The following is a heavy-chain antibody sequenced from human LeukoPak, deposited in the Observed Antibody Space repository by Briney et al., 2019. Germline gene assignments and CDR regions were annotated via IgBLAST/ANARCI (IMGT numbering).Heavy chain of an antibody. J-gene: IGHJ5*02. CDR2: ISSSSSYI. Sequence: PGGSLRLSCAASGFTFSSYSMNWVRQAPGKGLEWVSSISSSSSYIYYADSVKGRFTISRDNAKNSLYLQMNSLRAEDTAVYYCARDIPTHCSGGSYHGTPWFDPWGQGTLVTVSS. D-gene: IGHD2-15*01. CDR3: ARDIPTHCSGGSYHGTPWFDP. CDR1: GFTFSSYS. V-gene: IGHV3-21*01.